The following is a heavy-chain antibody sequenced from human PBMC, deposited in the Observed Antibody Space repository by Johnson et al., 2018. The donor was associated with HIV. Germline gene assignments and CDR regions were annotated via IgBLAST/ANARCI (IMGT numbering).Heavy chain of an antibody. J-gene: IGHJ3*02. CDR3: ALTESRFLEWLFRAFDI. D-gene: IGHD3-3*01. CDR1: GFTFSSYG. V-gene: IGHV3-30*03. Sequence: QEQLVESGGGVVQPGRSLRLSCAASGFTFSSYGMHWVRQAPGKGLEWVAVISYDGSNKYYADSVEGRFTVSRDNTKNTLYLQMNSLRADDTAIYYCALTESRFLEWLFRAFDIWGQGTMVTVSS. CDR2: ISYDGSNK.